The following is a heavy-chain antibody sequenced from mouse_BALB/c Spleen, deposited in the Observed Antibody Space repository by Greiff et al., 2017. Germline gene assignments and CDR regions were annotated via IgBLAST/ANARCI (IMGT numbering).Heavy chain of an antibody. CDR2: IYPGDGDT. CDR3: ARGYGYYWYFDV. Sequence: VQLQQSGAELARPGASVKLSCKASGYTFTSYWMQWVKQRPGKGLEWVGAIYPGDGDTRYTQKFKGKATLTADKSSSTAYMQLSSLASEDSAVYYCARGYGYYWYFDVWGAGTTVTVSS. CDR1: GYTFTSYW. J-gene: IGHJ1*01. D-gene: IGHD1-2*01. V-gene: IGHV1-87*01.